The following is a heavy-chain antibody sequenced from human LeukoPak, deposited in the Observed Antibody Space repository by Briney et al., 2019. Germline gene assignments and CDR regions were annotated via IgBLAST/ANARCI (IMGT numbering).Heavy chain of an antibody. V-gene: IGHV3-48*03. CDR1: GFTFSSYE. CDR2: ISSSGSNR. Sequence: GGSLRLSCAASGFTFSSYEMNWVRQAPGKGMEWVSYISSSGSNRYYADSVKGGFTISRDNAKNSLYLQMNSLRAEDTAVYYCAREGDSAYCGGDCYFGAFDIWGQGTMVTVSS. D-gene: IGHD2-21*02. CDR3: AREGDSAYCGGDCYFGAFDI. J-gene: IGHJ3*02.